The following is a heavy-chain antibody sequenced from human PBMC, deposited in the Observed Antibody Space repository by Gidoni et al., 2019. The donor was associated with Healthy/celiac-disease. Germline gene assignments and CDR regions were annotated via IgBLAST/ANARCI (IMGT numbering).Heavy chain of an antibody. CDR3: AKDSIAARPTDWYFDL. J-gene: IGHJ2*01. Sequence: EVQLLESGGGLVQPGGSLRLSCAASGFTFSSYAMSWVRQAPGKGLEWVSAISGSGGSTYYADSVKGRFTISRDNSKNTLYLQMNSLRAEDTAVYYCAKDSIAARPTDWYFDLWGRGTLVTVSS. CDR2: ISGSGGST. D-gene: IGHD6-6*01. CDR1: GFTFSSYA. V-gene: IGHV3-23*01.